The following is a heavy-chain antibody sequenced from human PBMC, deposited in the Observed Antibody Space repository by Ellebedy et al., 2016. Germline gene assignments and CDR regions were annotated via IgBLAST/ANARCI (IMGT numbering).Heavy chain of an antibody. Sequence: GGSLRLXXAAPGFSFSSYGMYWVRQAPGKGLEWVAVIWYDGSNKYYADSVKGRFTISRDNSKNTLYLQMNSLRAEDTALYYCAREGGIFGLDYWGQGTLVTVSS. CDR3: AREGGIFGLDY. CDR1: GFSFSSYG. CDR2: IWYDGSNK. V-gene: IGHV3-33*01. D-gene: IGHD3-3*02. J-gene: IGHJ4*02.